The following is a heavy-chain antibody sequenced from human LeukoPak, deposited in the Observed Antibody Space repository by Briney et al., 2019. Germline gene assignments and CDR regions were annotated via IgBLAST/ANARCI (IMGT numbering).Heavy chain of an antibody. CDR2: ISPGDSDT. D-gene: IGHD6-19*01. Sequence: GESLKISCKSSGYSFTTYWIGWVRQMPGKGLEWMGIISPGDSDTRYRPSFQGQVTISADKSISTAYLQWSSLKASDTAMYYCARRNSSGWYYFDYWGQGTLVTVSS. CDR3: ARRNSSGWYYFDY. CDR1: GYSFTTYW. V-gene: IGHV5-51*01. J-gene: IGHJ4*02.